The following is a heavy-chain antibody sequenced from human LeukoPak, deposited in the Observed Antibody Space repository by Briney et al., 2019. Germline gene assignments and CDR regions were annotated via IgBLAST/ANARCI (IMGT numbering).Heavy chain of an antibody. Sequence: GGSLRLSCAASGLTLSKSWMSWVRQAPGKGLEWVSLIRADGITTYYADSVKGRFTISRDSSKNSLYLQMNSLRTEDSALYYCAKDYYWGQGNLVTVSS. CDR1: GLTLSKSW. V-gene: IGHV3-43*02. CDR2: IRADGITT. CDR3: AKDYY. J-gene: IGHJ4*02.